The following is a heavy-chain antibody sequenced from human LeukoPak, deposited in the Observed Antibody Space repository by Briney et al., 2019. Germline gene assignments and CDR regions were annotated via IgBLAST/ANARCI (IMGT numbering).Heavy chain of an antibody. Sequence: ASVKVSCKASGYTFTSYYLHWVRQAPGQGLEWIGIINPSGGSASYAQKFQGRVTMTRDTSTSTVYLELSSLRSGDTAVYYCARELYNNTHRFDPWGQGTLVTVSS. J-gene: IGHJ5*02. CDR3: ARELYNNTHRFDP. CDR1: GYTFTSYY. D-gene: IGHD5-24*01. CDR2: INPSGGSA. V-gene: IGHV1-46*01.